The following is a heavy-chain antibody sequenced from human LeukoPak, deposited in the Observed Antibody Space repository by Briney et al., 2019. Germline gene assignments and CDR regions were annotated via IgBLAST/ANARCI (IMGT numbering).Heavy chain of an antibody. V-gene: IGHV1-46*01. CDR3: ARDHSRAGYSGSREDY. D-gene: IGHD5-12*01. CDR2: SNPSGDST. J-gene: IGHJ4*02. CDR1: GYTFTSYG. Sequence: ASVKVSCKASGYTFTSYGISWVRQAPGQGLEWMGISNPSGDSTNYAQKFQGRVTMTRDTSTSTVYMDLSSLRSEDTAVYYCARDHSRAGYSGSREDYWGQGTLVTVSS.